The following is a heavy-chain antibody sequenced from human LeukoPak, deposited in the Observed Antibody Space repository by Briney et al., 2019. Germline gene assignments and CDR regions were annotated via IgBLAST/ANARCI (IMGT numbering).Heavy chain of an antibody. J-gene: IGHJ5*02. CDR2: ISSRSSYI. D-gene: IGHD3-10*01. V-gene: IGHV3-21*01. CDR1: GFTFSSYS. Sequence: PGGSLRLSCAASGFTFSSYSMNSVRQAPGKGLEWVSSISSRSSYIYYADSVKGRFTISRDNAKNSLYLQMNSLRAEDTAVYYCARDVASAYYYGSGSYAWFDPWGQGTLVTVSS. CDR3: ARDVASAYYYGSGSYAWFDP.